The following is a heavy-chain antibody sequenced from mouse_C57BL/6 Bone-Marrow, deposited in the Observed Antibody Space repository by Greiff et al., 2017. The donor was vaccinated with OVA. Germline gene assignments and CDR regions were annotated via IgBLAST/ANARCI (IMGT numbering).Heavy chain of an antibody. J-gene: IGHJ2*01. CDR3: ARPYDYELCCDY. Sequence: EVQLVESGGGLVKPGGSLKLSCAASGFTFSDYGMHWVRQAPEKGLEWVAYISSGSSTIYYADPVKGRFTISRDKAKNTLFLQMTRLRSADTAMYYCARPYDYELCCDYWGQGTTLTVSS. CDR1: GFTFSDYG. CDR2: ISSGSSTI. V-gene: IGHV5-17*01. D-gene: IGHD2-4*01.